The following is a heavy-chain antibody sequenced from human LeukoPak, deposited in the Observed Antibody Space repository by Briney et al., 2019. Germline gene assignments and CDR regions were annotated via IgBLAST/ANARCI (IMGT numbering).Heavy chain of an antibody. Sequence: PGGSLRLSCAASGFTFSSYSMNWVRQAPGKGLEWVSSISSSSSYIYYADSVKGRFTISRDNAKNSLYLQMNSLRVKDTAVYYCAKLAKYFYGSETYYFFEHWGQGTPVTASS. CDR3: AKLAKYFYGSETYYFFEH. J-gene: IGHJ4*02. CDR1: GFTFSSYS. V-gene: IGHV3-21*01. D-gene: IGHD3-10*01. CDR2: ISSSSSYI.